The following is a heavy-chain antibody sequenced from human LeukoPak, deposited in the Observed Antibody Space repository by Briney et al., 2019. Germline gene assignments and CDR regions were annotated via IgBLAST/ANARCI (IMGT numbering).Heavy chain of an antibody. Sequence: SETLSLTCAVSGYSISSSNWWGWIRQPPGKGLEWIGYIHYSGSSYYNPSLESRMTISVDASKNRFSLNLSSVTAADTAVYYCARIPTGDTFDIWGQGTMVTVSS. CDR2: IHYSGSS. J-gene: IGHJ3*02. CDR1: GYSISSSNW. CDR3: ARIPTGDTFDI. V-gene: IGHV4-28*01. D-gene: IGHD4-17*01.